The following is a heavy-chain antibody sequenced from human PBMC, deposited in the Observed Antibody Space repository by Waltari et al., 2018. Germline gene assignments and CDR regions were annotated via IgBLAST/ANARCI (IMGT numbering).Heavy chain of an antibody. Sequence: EVQLVESGGGLVQPGGSLRPSCAASGFTFSSYWRHWVRQAPGKGLVLVSRINSDGSSTSYADSVKGRFTISRDNAKNTLYLQMNSLRAEDTAVYYCALMWAVSEADYWGQGTLVTVSS. J-gene: IGHJ4*02. CDR2: INSDGSST. CDR1: GFTFSSYW. V-gene: IGHV3-74*01. D-gene: IGHD1-26*01. CDR3: ALMWAVSEADY.